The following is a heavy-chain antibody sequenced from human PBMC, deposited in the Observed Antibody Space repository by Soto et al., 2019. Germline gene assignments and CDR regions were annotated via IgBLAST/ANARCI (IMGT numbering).Heavy chain of an antibody. CDR2: IGSSTSYI. D-gene: IGHD5-18*01. Sequence: PGGSLRLSCAASGFTFSTYSMNWVRQAPGKGLEWVSSIGSSTSYIYYADSVKGRFTISRDNANNSLYLQMNSLRAEDTAVHYCVSPSDTARTPGFDYWGRGTLVTVSS. V-gene: IGHV3-21*01. J-gene: IGHJ4*02. CDR3: VSPSDTARTPGFDY. CDR1: GFTFSTYS.